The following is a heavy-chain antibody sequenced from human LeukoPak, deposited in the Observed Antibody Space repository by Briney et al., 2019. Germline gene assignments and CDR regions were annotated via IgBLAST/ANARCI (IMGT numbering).Heavy chain of an antibody. CDR3: ARDPNYYDSPFDY. CDR1: GFTFSSYS. Sequence: GGSLRLSCAASGFTFSSYSMNWVRQAPGKGLEWVSSISSSSSYIYYADSVKGRFTISRDNAKNSLYLQMDSLRAEDTAVYYCARDPNYYDSPFDYWGQGTLVTVSS. CDR2: ISSSSSYI. D-gene: IGHD3-22*01. V-gene: IGHV3-21*01. J-gene: IGHJ4*02.